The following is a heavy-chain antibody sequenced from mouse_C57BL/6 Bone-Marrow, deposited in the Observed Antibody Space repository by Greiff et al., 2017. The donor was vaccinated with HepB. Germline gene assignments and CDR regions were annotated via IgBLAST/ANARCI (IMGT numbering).Heavy chain of an antibody. Sequence: QVQLQQPGAELVRPGTSVKLSCKASGYTFTSYWMHWVKQRPGQGLEWIGVIDPSDSYTNYNQKFKGKATLTVDTSSSTAYMQLSSLTSEDSAVYYCARQNGSSPAWFAYWGQGTLVTVSA. CDR3: ARQNGSSPAWFAY. CDR2: IDPSDSYT. D-gene: IGHD1-1*01. V-gene: IGHV1-59*01. CDR1: GYTFTSYW. J-gene: IGHJ3*01.